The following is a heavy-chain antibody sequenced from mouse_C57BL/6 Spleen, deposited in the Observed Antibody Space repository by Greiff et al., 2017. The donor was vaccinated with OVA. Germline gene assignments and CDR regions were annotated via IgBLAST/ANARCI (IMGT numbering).Heavy chain of an antibody. CDR1: GYTFTDYE. CDR2: IDPETGGT. Sequence: QVQLQQSGAELVRPGASVTLSCKASGYTFTDYEMHWVKQTPVHGLEWIGAIDPETGGTAYNQKFKGKAILTADKSSSTAYMELRSLTSEDSAVYYCTRGSSGPWFAYWGQGTLVTVSA. D-gene: IGHD3-2*02. J-gene: IGHJ3*01. V-gene: IGHV1-15*01. CDR3: TRGSSGPWFAY.